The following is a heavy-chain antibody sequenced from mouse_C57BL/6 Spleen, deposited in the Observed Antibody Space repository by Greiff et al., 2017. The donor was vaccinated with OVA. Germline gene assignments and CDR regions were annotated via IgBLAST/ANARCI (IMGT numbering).Heavy chain of an antibody. D-gene: IGHD2-5*01. Sequence: EVKVVESGGDLVKPGGSLKLSCAASGFTFSSYGMSWVRQTPDKRLEWVATISSGGSYTYYPDSVKGRFTISRDNAKNTLYLQMSSLKSEDTAMYYCARQDYYSNFDYWGQGTTLTVSS. CDR2: ISSGGSYT. CDR1: GFTFSSYG. J-gene: IGHJ2*01. V-gene: IGHV5-6*01. CDR3: ARQDYYSNFDY.